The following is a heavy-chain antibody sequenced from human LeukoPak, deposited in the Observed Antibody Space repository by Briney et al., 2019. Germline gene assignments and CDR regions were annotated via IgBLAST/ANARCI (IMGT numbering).Heavy chain of an antibody. CDR3: ARALGDYDFWSGTPTYDAFDI. Sequence: SQTLSLTCTVSGGSISSGDYYWSWIRQPPGKGLEWIGYIYYSGSTYYSPSLKSRVTISVDTSKNQFSLKLSSVTAADTAVYYCARALGDYDFWSGTPTYDAFDIWGQGTMVTVSS. CDR1: GGSISSGDYY. D-gene: IGHD3-3*01. CDR2: IYYSGST. V-gene: IGHV4-30-4*08. J-gene: IGHJ3*02.